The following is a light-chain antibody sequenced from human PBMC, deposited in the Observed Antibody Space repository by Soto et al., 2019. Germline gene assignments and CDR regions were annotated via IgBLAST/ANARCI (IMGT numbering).Light chain of an antibody. CDR2: AAS. V-gene: IGKV1-39*01. CDR1: QNIKTY. CDR3: QQSFSSPPWT. Sequence: DIHITHSPSSLSSSFVDSVTITCRASQNIKTYLNWYQQKPGKAPNLLIYAASSLHSGVPSRFSGSGSGTDFTLTISSLQPEDFATYYCQQSFSSPPWTFGQGTKVDI. J-gene: IGKJ1*01.